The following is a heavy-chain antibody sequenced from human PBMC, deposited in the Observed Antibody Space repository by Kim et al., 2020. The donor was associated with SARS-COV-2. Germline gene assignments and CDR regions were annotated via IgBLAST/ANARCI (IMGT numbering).Heavy chain of an antibody. CDR3: ARGTRGASDI. Sequence: GGSLRLSCAASGFTISNNYMSWVRQAPGKGLEWVSCVTSGGSTYYAESVKGRFIISRDNSKNTLYLQMNSQRAEDTAVYYCARGTRGASDIWGQGTMVPVSS. CDR1: GFTISNNY. J-gene: IGHJ3*02. V-gene: IGHV3-53*01. CDR2: VTSGGST.